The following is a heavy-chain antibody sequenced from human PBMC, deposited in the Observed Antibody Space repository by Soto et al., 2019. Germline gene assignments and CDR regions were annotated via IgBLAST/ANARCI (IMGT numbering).Heavy chain of an antibody. J-gene: IGHJ5*02. Sequence: QVQLQESGPGLVKPSQTLSLTCTVSGGSISSGGYYWSWIRQHPGKGLEWIGYIYYRGSTYYNPSINSRVTITGDTSKTQFSLKLSSVTAADTVVYYCAGSPSIIAAAEVNWFAPWGQGTLVTVSS. D-gene: IGHD6-13*01. V-gene: IGHV4-31*03. CDR1: GGSISSGGYY. CDR3: AGSPSIIAAAEVNWFAP. CDR2: IYYRGST.